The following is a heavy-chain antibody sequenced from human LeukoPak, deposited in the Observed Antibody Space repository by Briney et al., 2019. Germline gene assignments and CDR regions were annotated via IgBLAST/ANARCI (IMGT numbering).Heavy chain of an antibody. J-gene: IGHJ6*03. D-gene: IGHD6-6*01. Sequence: GGSLRLSCAASGFTFDDYAMHWVRQAPGKGLEWVSGISWNSGSIGYADSVKGRFTISRDNAKNSLYLQMNSLRAEVTALYYCAKGIAARYYFYMDVWGKGTTVTVSS. CDR1: GFTFDDYA. CDR2: ISWNSGSI. CDR3: AKGIAARYYFYMDV. V-gene: IGHV3-9*01.